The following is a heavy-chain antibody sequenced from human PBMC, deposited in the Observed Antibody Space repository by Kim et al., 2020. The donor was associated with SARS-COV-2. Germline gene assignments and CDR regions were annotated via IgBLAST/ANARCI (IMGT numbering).Heavy chain of an antibody. Sequence: GGSLRLSCSASGFTFSSYAMHWVRQAPGKGLEYVSAISSNGGSTYYADSVKGRFTISRDNSKNTLYLQMSSLRAEDTAVYHCVKDLGRYSSSPRLDYWGQGTLVTVSS. J-gene: IGHJ4*02. CDR1: GFTFSSYA. CDR2: ISSNGGST. D-gene: IGHD6-6*01. CDR3: VKDLGRYSSSPRLDY. V-gene: IGHV3-64D*09.